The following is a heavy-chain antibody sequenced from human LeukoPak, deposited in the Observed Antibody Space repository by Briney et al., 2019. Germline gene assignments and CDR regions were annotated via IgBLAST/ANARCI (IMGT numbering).Heavy chain of an antibody. Sequence: GGSLRLSCAASGFTFSSYAMSWVRQAPGKGLEWVSAISGSGGSTYYADSVKGRFTISRDNSKNTLYLQMNSLRAEDTAVYYCAKDRGRILLWFGELLYSWFDPWGQGTLVTVSS. D-gene: IGHD3-10*01. CDR1: GFTFSSYA. V-gene: IGHV3-23*01. J-gene: IGHJ5*02. CDR2: ISGSGGST. CDR3: AKDRGRILLWFGELLYSWFDP.